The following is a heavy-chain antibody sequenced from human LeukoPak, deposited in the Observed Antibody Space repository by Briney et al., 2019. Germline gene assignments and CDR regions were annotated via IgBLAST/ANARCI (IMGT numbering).Heavy chain of an antibody. V-gene: IGHV3-7*04. D-gene: IGHD5-18*01. J-gene: IGHJ4*02. CDR2: IKEDGSEI. Sequence: PGGSLRLSCAAFGFTFSTYWMSWVRQAPGKGLEWVANIKEDGSEINYADSVRGRFTISRDNAKNSLYLQMNSLRAEDTAVYYCARGYTCGYWGQGTLVIVSS. CDR1: GFTFSTYW. CDR3: ARGYTCGY.